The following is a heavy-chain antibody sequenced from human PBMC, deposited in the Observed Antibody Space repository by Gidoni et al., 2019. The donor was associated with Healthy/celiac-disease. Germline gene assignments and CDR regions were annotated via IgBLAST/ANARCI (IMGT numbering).Heavy chain of an antibody. Sequence: QVQLVESGGGVVQPGRTLKLSCAAPGFPFSSFALPWVRQAPGKGLGWVAVISYEGSNKYYADSVKGRFTISRDNSKNTLYLQMNSLRAEDTAVYYCANGGDIVVVTAIAFHYGMDVWGQGTTVTVSS. J-gene: IGHJ6*02. CDR3: ANGGDIVVVTAIAFHYGMDV. D-gene: IGHD2-21*02. V-gene: IGHV3-30-3*01. CDR2: ISYEGSNK. CDR1: GFPFSSFA.